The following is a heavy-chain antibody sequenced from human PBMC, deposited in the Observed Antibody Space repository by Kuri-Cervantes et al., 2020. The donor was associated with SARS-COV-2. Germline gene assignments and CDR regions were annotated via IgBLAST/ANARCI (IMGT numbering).Heavy chain of an antibody. CDR2: ISYDGSNK. Sequence: GGSLRLSCAASGFTFSNAWMNWVRQAPGKGLEWVAVISYDGSNKYYADSVKGRFTISRDNSKNTLYLQMNSLRAEDTAVYYCARDRGYCSGGSCYSYYFDYWGQGTLVTVSS. V-gene: IGHV3-30*03. J-gene: IGHJ4*02. CDR1: GFTFSNAW. CDR3: ARDRGYCSGGSCYSYYFDY. D-gene: IGHD2-15*01.